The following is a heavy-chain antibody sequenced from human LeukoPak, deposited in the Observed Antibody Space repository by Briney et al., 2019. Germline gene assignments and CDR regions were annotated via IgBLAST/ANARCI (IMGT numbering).Heavy chain of an antibody. Sequence: PSETLSLTCTISDDSISSNRYFWAWIRQPPGGGLEWIASINYNWRTYYNPSLKSRLTISIDTAKRQFSLKLTPVTAADTALYYCARDIDDVGALLDFWGQGTLVTVSS. CDR1: DDSISSNRYF. CDR3: ARDIDDVGALLDF. V-gene: IGHV4-39*07. J-gene: IGHJ4*02. D-gene: IGHD1-26*01. CDR2: INYNWRT.